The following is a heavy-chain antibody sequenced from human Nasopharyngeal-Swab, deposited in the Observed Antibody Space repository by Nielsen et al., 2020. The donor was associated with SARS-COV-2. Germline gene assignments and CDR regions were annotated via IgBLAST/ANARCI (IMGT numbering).Heavy chain of an antibody. D-gene: IGHD2-2*01. CDR3: ARDRLGGVVVPAAISYYYYGMDV. V-gene: IGHV4-59*13. J-gene: IGHJ6*02. CDR2: IYYSGST. Sequence: SETLSLTCTVSGGSISSYYWSWIRQPPGKGLEWIGYIYYSGSTNYNPSLKSRVTISVDTSKNQFSLKLSSVTAADTAVYYCARDRLGGVVVPAAISYYYYGMDVWGQGTTVTV. CDR1: GGSISSYY.